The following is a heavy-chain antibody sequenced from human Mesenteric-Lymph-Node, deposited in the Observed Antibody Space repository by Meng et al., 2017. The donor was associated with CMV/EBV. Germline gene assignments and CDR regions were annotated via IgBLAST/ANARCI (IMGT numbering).Heavy chain of an antibody. J-gene: IGHJ4*02. V-gene: IGHV4-4*02. D-gene: IGHD6-13*01. Sequence: SETLSLTCAVSGGSISSSNWWSWVRQPPGKGLEWIGEIYHSGSTNYNPSLKSRVTISVDTSKNQFSLKLSSVTAADTAVYYCAREPGIAFDYWGQGTLVTVSS. CDR3: AREPGIAFDY. CDR2: IYHSGST. CDR1: GGSISSSNW.